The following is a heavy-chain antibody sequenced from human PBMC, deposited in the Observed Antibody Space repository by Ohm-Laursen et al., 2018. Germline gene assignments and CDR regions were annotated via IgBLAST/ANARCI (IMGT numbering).Heavy chain of an antibody. J-gene: IGHJ4*02. Sequence: TLSLTCTVSSGSISSYYWTWIRQPPGKGLEWIGYIYYSGSTNYNPSLKSRVTMSVDTSKNQFSLKLSSVTAADTAVYYCASGSGSYWFYWGQGTLVTVSS. CDR1: SGSISSYY. CDR2: IYYSGST. CDR3: ASGSGSYWFY. D-gene: IGHD1-26*01. V-gene: IGHV4-59*12.